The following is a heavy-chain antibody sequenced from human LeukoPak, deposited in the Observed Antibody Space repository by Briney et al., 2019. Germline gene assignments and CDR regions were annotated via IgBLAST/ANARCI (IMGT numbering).Heavy chain of an antibody. CDR2: IRYDGSNK. J-gene: IGHJ1*01. Sequence: PGGSLRLSCAASGFTFSSYGMHWVRQAPGKGLEWVAFIRYDGSNKYYADSVKGRFTISRDNSKNTLYLQMNSLRAEDTAVYYCAKGEQWLVGAEYFQHWGQGTLVTVSS. CDR1: GFTFSSYG. V-gene: IGHV3-30*02. D-gene: IGHD6-19*01. CDR3: AKGEQWLVGAEYFQH.